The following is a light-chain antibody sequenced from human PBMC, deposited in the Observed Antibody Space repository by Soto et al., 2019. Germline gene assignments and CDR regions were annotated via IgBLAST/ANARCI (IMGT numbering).Light chain of an antibody. Sequence: EIVMTQSPATLSVSPGGRDTLSCRASQSISDTLAWYQQKPGQAPRLLIHGASTRATGFPGRFSGSGSGTDFTLTISSLQSEDFAVYYCQQYDNWPWTFGQGNKGDIK. J-gene: IGKJ1*01. CDR3: QQYDNWPWT. V-gene: IGKV3-15*01. CDR1: QSISDT. CDR2: GAS.